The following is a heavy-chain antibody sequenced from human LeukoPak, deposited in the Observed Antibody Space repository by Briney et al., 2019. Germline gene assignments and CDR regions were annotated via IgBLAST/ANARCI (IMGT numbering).Heavy chain of an antibody. V-gene: IGHV1-18*01. CDR1: GYTFTSYG. Sequence: ASVKVSCKASGYTFTSYGISWVRQAPGQGLEWMGWISAYNGNTNHAQKLQGRVTMTTDTSTSTAYMELRSLRSDDTAVYYCARGPIRGYCSGGSCYSDWFDPWGQGTLVTVSS. CDR2: ISAYNGNT. D-gene: IGHD2-15*01. J-gene: IGHJ5*02. CDR3: ARGPIRGYCSGGSCYSDWFDP.